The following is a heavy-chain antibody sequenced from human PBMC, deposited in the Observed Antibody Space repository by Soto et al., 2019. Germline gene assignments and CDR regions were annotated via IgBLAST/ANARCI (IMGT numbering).Heavy chain of an antibody. J-gene: IGHJ3*02. CDR2: IGTAGDT. CDR3: AREITHNSHYYDSSGYYTLYAFDI. Sequence: EVQLVESGGGLVQPGGSLRLSCAASGFTFSSYDMHWVRQATGKGLEWVSAIGTAGDTYYPGSVKGRFTISRENAKNSLYLQMNSLRAGDTAVYYCAREITHNSHYYDSSGYYTLYAFDIWGQGTMVTVSS. D-gene: IGHD3-22*01. CDR1: GFTFSSYD. V-gene: IGHV3-13*01.